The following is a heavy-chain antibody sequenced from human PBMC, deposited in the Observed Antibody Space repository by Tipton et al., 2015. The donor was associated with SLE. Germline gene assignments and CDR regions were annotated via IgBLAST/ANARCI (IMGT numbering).Heavy chain of an antibody. V-gene: IGHV3-20*04. D-gene: IGHD3-22*01. CDR3: ARDDETGDRAFDI. CDR1: GFTFDDYG. J-gene: IGHJ3*02. CDR2: INWNGDST. Sequence: SLRLSCAASGFTFDDYGMSWVRQAPGKGLEWVSGINWNGDSTGYAASVKGRFTISRDNAKNSLYLQMTSLRAEDTALYYCARDDETGDRAFDIWGQGTMVVVSS.